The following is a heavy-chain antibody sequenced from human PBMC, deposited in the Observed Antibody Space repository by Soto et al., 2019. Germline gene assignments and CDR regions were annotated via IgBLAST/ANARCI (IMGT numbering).Heavy chain of an antibody. J-gene: IGHJ6*01. CDR2: LSGSGVST. CDR1: GFTFSSYA. V-gene: IGHV3-23*01. D-gene: IGHD3-22*01. Sequence: EVQLLESGGGLVQPGGSLRLSCAASGFTFSSYAMTWVRQAPGKGLEWVSALSGSGVSTYYADSVKGRFTISRDNFKNQLYLEGQSLRDEDLSVYYCSRGRGSKDYSDTSVYDLYYYYAMDVWGQGTTVTVSS. CDR3: SRGRGSKDYSDTSVYDLYYYYAMDV.